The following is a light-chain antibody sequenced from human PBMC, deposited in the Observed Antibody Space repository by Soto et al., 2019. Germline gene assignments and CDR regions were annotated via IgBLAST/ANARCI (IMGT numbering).Light chain of an antibody. CDR2: GAS. Sequence: IGLSQSPSTLSLSTGERATLSCRASQSVSSSYLAWYQQKPGQAPRLLIYGASSRATGIPDRFSGSGSGTDFTLTISRLEPEDFAEYYCQQYGSSPLTFGPGTKVDIK. CDR1: QSVSSSY. J-gene: IGKJ3*01. CDR3: QQYGSSPLT. V-gene: IGKV3-20*01.